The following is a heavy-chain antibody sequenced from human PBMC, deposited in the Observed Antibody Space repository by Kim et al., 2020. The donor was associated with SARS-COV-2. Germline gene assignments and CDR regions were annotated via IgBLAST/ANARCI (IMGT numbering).Heavy chain of an antibody. V-gene: IGHV3-7*01. Sequence: DGSEKYYVDSVKGRFTISRDNAKNSLYLQMNSLRAEDTAVYYCASLHRGIWGQGTLVTVSS. J-gene: IGHJ4*02. CDR2: DGSEK. CDR3: ASLHRGI.